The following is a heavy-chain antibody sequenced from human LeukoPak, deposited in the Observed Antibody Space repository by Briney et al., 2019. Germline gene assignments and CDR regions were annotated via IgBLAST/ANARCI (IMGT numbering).Heavy chain of an antibody. V-gene: IGHV3-73*01. J-gene: IGHJ6*04. Sequence: PGGSLKLSCAASGFTFSGSAMHWVRQASGKGLEWVGRIRSKANSYATAYAAAVKRRFTSSRDDSKNTAYLQMNSLKTEDTAVYYCTRNDYGGHYYYGMDVWGKGTTVTVSS. CDR3: TRNDYGGHYYYGMDV. D-gene: IGHD4-23*01. CDR1: GFTFSGSA. CDR2: IRSKANSYAT.